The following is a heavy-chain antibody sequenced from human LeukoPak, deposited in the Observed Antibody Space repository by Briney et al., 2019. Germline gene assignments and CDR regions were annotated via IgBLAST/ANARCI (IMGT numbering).Heavy chain of an antibody. V-gene: IGHV5-51*01. CDR3: ARPNITSYYDSRGYDAFDV. D-gene: IGHD3-22*01. Sequence: GESLNISCKGSGYSFTSYWIGWVRQIPGKGLEWMVSLSPDDSDTRYSPSFLGQVTISADKSVRTAYLQWSSLKASDTAMYYCARPNITSYYDSRGYDAFDVWGQGTMLTVSS. CDR1: GYSFTSYW. J-gene: IGHJ3*01. CDR2: LSPDDSDT.